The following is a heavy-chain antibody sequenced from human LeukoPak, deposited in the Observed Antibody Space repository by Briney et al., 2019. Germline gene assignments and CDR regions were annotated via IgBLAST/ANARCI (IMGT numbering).Heavy chain of an antibody. Sequence: ASVKVSCKASGYTFTSYDINWVRQATGQGLEWMGWINPNSGGTNYAQKFQGRVTMTRDTSISTAYMELSRLRSDDTAVYYCARPLYCSGGSCYLNWFDPWGQGTLVTVSS. CDR2: INPNSGGT. CDR3: ARPLYCSGGSCYLNWFDP. D-gene: IGHD2-15*01. V-gene: IGHV1-2*02. J-gene: IGHJ5*02. CDR1: GYTFTSYD.